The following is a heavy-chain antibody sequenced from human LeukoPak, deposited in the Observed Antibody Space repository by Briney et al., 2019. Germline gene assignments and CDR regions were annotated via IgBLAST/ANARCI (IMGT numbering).Heavy chain of an antibody. J-gene: IGHJ5*02. CDR1: GGSFSGYY. CDR2: INHSGST. V-gene: IGHV4-34*01. Sequence: SETLSPTCAVYGGSFSGYYWSWIRQPPGKGLEWIGEINHSGSTNYNTSLKSRVTISVDTSKNQFSLKLSSVTAADTAVYYCARMRNCYGSGSYYNVRVWFDPWGQGTLVTVSS. CDR3: ARMRNCYGSGSYYNVRVWFDP. D-gene: IGHD3-10*01.